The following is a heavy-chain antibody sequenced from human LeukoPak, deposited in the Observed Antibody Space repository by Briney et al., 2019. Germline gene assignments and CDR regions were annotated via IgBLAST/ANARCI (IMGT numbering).Heavy chain of an antibody. CDR3: ARDDVHSGGDCYGNYYYYGMDV. CDR2: ISYDGSNK. V-gene: IGHV3-30-3*01. J-gene: IGHJ6*02. CDR1: GFTFSSYA. D-gene: IGHD2-21*02. Sequence: PGGSLRLSCAASGFTFSSYAMHWVRQAPGKGLEWVAVISYDGSNKYYADSVKGRFTISRDNSKNTLYLQMNSLRAEDTAVYYCARDDVHSGGDCYGNYYYYGMDVWGQGTTVTVSS.